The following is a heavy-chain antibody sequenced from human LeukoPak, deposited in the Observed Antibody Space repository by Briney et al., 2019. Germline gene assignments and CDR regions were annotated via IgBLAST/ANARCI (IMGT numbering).Heavy chain of an antibody. CDR3: ARDYNYYGSGSYYSN. CDR2: IYTSGST. Sequence: PSETLSLTCTVSGGSISSYYWRWIRQPAGKGLEWIGRIYTSGSTNYNPSLKSRVTMSVDTSKNQFSLKLSSVTAADTAVYYCARDYNYYGSGSYYSNWGQGTLVTVSS. CDR1: GGSISSYY. V-gene: IGHV4-4*07. J-gene: IGHJ4*02. D-gene: IGHD3-10*01.